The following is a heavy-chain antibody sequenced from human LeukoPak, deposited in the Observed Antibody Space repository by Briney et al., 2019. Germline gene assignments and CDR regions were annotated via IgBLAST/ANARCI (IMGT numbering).Heavy chain of an antibody. J-gene: IGHJ4*02. Sequence: SETLSLTCSVSGASISGYYWTWIRQPAGGGLEWIGRIYTTGSTKYNPSLKSRVIMSVDASKNQFSLKLSSVTAADTAVYYCASRKLGNDYWGQGTLVTVSS. CDR2: IYTTGST. V-gene: IGHV4-4*07. CDR3: ASRKLGNDY. CDR1: GASISGYY. D-gene: IGHD7-27*01.